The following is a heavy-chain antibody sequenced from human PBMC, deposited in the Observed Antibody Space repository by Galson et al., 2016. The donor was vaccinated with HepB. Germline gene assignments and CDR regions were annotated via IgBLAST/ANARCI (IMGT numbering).Heavy chain of an antibody. D-gene: IGHD6-19*01. CDR2: IYSNEDT. CDR3: ATGIVVAGKYYYHYMYV. V-gene: IGHV4-39*01. CDR1: GGSISSDYY. Sequence: SETLSPTCIVSGGSISSDYYWGWIRQPPGRGLEWIGSIYSNEDTFYNPSLKSRVTISVDTPKNQFSLRLDSVTAADTGLYYCATGIVVAGKYYYHYMYVWAKGPRSPSP. J-gene: IGHJ6*03.